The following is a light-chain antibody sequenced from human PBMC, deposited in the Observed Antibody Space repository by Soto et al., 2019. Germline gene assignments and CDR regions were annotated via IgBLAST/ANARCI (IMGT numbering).Light chain of an antibody. Sequence: EIMMTQSPATQSVSPGERAALSCRASQSVSNNVAWYQQKPGQAPRLLIYYASTRATGIPARFSGSGSGTEFTLTISSLQSEDFALYYCQQYNNWPPITFGQGTRLEIK. V-gene: IGKV3-15*01. CDR1: QSVSNN. J-gene: IGKJ5*01. CDR2: YAS. CDR3: QQYNNWPPIT.